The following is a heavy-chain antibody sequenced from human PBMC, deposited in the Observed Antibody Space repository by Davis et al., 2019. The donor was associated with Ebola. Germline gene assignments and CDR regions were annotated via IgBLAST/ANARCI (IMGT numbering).Heavy chain of an antibody. Sequence: PGGSLRLSCAASGFTFSDYYMSWIRQAPGKGLEWVSYISSSGSTIYYADSVKGRFTISRDNAKNSLYLQMNSLRAEDTAVYYCARDQANWVEDAFDIWGQGIMVTVSS. CDR3: ARDQANWVEDAFDI. V-gene: IGHV3-11*01. CDR1: GFTFSDYY. CDR2: ISSSGSTI. D-gene: IGHD7-27*01. J-gene: IGHJ3*02.